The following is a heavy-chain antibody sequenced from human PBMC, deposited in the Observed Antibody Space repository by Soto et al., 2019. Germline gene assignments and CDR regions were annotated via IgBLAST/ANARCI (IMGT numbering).Heavy chain of an antibody. D-gene: IGHD2-21*02. V-gene: IGHV1-69*13. CDR3: ARVGEYCGGACPQYFQH. CDR1: RGSFRSNA. J-gene: IGHJ1*01. Sequence: SVKVSCKASRGSFRSNALSWVRQAPGKGLEWMGRIIPIFGIANYAQRFQGRVTITADESTGTAYMELSSLRSEDTAVYYCARVGEYCGGACPQYFQHWGQGTLVTVSS. CDR2: IIPIFGIA.